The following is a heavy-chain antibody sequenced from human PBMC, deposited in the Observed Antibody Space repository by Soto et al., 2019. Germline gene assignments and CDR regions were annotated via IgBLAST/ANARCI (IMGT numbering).Heavy chain of an antibody. V-gene: IGHV4-30-4*01. Sequence: PSETLSLTCTVSGDSISSGDYSWSWVRQSPGQGLEWIGHIYNSGITYYNPSLKSRVVISIDTSRNQFSLRLNSLTAADRAVYFCARGVTVFGLVSRFWFDPWGQGTVVTVSS. D-gene: IGHD3-3*01. CDR3: ARGVTVFGLVSRFWFDP. CDR1: GDSISSGDYS. J-gene: IGHJ5*02. CDR2: IYNSGIT.